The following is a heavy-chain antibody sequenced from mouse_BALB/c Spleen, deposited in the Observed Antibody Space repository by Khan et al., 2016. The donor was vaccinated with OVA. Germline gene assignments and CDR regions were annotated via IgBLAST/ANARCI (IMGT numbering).Heavy chain of an antibody. D-gene: IGHD2-10*01. CDR2: IWSDGST. CDR1: GFSLTNYG. Sequence: QVQLKQSGPGLVAPSQSLSITCTISGFSLTNYGVHWVRQPPGKGLEWLVVIWSDGSTTYNSALKSRLSISKDNSKNQVFLKMNSLQTDYTAMYYCARQPYYHYYVMDYWGQGTSVTVSS. J-gene: IGHJ4*01. V-gene: IGHV2-6-1*01. CDR3: ARQPYYHYYVMDY.